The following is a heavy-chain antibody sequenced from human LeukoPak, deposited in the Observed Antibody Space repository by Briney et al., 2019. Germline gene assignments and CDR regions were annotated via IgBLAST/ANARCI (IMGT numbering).Heavy chain of an antibody. D-gene: IGHD5-18*01. CDR1: GGSISSSNYY. Sequence: PSETLSLTCTVSGGSISSSNYYWGWIRQPPGKGLEWIGTIYYNGSTYYNPSLKSRVTISVDTSKNQFSLKLSSVTAADTAVYYCARVGGIQLWLHAFDIWGQGTMVTVSS. CDR3: ARVGGIQLWLHAFDI. CDR2: IYYNGST. J-gene: IGHJ3*02. V-gene: IGHV4-39*07.